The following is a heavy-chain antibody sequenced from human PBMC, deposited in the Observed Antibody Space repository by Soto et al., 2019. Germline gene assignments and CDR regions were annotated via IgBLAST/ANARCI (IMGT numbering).Heavy chain of an antibody. CDR3: ARGRIFVSRNDVFDL. Sequence: GXSVKVSCKASVYTFTSYDISWVRQATGQGLEWMGWMNPNSGNTGYAQEFQGRVTMTRNTSIGTAYMELSSLRSEDTAVYYCARGRIFVSRNDVFDLWGQGTTVTVSS. D-gene: IGHD3-3*01. CDR1: VYTFTSYD. V-gene: IGHV1-8*01. CDR2: MNPNSGNT. J-gene: IGHJ3*01.